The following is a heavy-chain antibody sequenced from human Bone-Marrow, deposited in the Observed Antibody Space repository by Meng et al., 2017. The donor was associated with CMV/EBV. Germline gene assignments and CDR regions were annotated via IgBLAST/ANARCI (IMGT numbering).Heavy chain of an antibody. CDR3: AKDVSPATTAFDY. D-gene: IGHD4-17*01. CDR1: GFTFSSYS. J-gene: IGHJ4*01. V-gene: IGHV3-21*04. CDR2: ISSSSSYI. Sequence: GESLKISCAASGFTFSSYSMNWVRQAPGKGLEWVSSISSSSSYIYYADSVKGRFTISRDNAKNSLYLQMNSLRAEDTALYYRAKDVSPATTAFDYWGHGTLVTVSS.